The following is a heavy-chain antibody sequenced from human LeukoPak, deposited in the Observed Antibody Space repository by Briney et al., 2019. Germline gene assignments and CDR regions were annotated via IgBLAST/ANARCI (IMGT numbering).Heavy chain of an antibody. Sequence: SETLSLTCTVSRGSINSGGYYWSWIRQPPGKGLEWIGYIYHSGSIYYNPSLKSRVTISVDTSKNQFSLRLSSVTAADTAVYYCARGLYCSASSCSESWGQGTLVTVSS. CDR1: RGSINSGGYY. D-gene: IGHD2-15*01. V-gene: IGHV4-30-2*01. CDR3: ARGLYCSASSCSES. J-gene: IGHJ4*02. CDR2: IYHSGSI.